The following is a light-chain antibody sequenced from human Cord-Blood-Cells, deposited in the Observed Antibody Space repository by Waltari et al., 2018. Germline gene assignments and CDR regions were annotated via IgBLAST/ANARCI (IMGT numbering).Light chain of an antibody. CDR2: WAS. J-gene: IGKJ2*03. CDR3: QQDYSTPPS. Sequence: DIVMTQSPDSLAVSLGERATINCKSSQSVLYSSNNKNYLAWYPQKPGQPPKLLMYWASTRESGVPDRFSGSGSGTDFTLTISSLQAEDVAVYDCQQDYSTPPSFGQGTKLEIK. CDR1: QSVLYSSNNKNY. V-gene: IGKV4-1*01.